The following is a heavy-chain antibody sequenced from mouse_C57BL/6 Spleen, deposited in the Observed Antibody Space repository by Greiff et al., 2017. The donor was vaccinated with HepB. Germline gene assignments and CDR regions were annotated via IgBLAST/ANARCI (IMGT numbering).Heavy chain of an antibody. V-gene: IGHV1-81*01. CDR3: AREGYYGSSSFAY. Sequence: VQLQESGAELARPGASVKLSCKASGYTFTSYGISWVKQRTGQGLEWIGEIYPRSGNTYYNEKFKGKATLTADKSSSTAYMERRSLTSEDSAVYFCAREGYYGSSSFAYWGQGTLGTVSA. CDR1: GYTFTSYG. D-gene: IGHD1-1*01. CDR2: IYPRSGNT. J-gene: IGHJ3*01.